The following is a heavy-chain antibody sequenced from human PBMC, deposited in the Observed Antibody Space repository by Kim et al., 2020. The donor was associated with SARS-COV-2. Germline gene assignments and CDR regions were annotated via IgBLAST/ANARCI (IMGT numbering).Heavy chain of an antibody. CDR3: ARGGQWDPFDY. J-gene: IGHJ4*02. Sequence: SETLSLTCTVSGGSISSSSYYWGWIRQPPGKGLEWIGSIYYSGSTYYNPSLKSRVTISVDTSKNQFSLKLSSVTAADTAVYYCARGGQWDPFDYWGQGTLVTVSS. CDR2: IYYSGST. CDR1: GGSISSSSYY. V-gene: IGHV4-39*01. D-gene: IGHD1-26*01.